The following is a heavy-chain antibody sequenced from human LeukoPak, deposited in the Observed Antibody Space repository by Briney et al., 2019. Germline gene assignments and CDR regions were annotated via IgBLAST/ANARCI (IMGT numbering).Heavy chain of an antibody. CDR2: ISHNGST. CDR1: GGSINSYY. Sequence: PSETLSLTCTVSGGSINSYYWNWIRQTPGKGLEWIGYISHNGSTSYNPSLKSRVTISIDTSKSQFSLKLRSVTAADTAVYYCARLPAHYCSSTSCDDSWFDPWGQGTLVTVSS. CDR3: ARLPAHYCSSTSCDDSWFDP. J-gene: IGHJ5*02. D-gene: IGHD2-2*01. V-gene: IGHV4-59*08.